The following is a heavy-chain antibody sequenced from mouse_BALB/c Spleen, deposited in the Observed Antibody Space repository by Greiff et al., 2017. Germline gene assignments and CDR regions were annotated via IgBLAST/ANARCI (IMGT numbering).Heavy chain of an antibody. J-gene: IGHJ3*01. Sequence: EVNVVESGGGLVKPGGSLKLSCAASGFAFSSYDMSWVRQTPEKRLGWVAYISSGGGSTYYPDTVKGRFTISRDNAKNTLYLQMSSLKSEDTAMYYCASYDYDEFAYWGQGTLVTVSA. CDR1: GFAFSSYD. CDR3: ASYDYDEFAY. CDR2: ISSGGGST. D-gene: IGHD2-4*01. V-gene: IGHV5-12-1*01.